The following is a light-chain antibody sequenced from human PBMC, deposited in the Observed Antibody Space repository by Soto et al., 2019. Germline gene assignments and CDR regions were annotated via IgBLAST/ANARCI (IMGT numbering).Light chain of an antibody. Sequence: QSALTQPASVSGSPGQSITISCTGTSSDVGGYNYVSWYQQHPGKAPKLMIYDVSNRPSGVSNRFSSSKSGNTASLTISGLQAEDEADYYCSSYTSSSTFYVFGAGTQLTVL. J-gene: IGLJ7*01. CDR2: DVS. V-gene: IGLV2-14*01. CDR1: SSDVGGYNY. CDR3: SSYTSSSTFYV.